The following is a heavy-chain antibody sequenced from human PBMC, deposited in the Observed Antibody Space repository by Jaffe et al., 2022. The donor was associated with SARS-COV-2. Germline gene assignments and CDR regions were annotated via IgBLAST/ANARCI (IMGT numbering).Heavy chain of an antibody. J-gene: IGHJ3*02. CDR1: EFTFSSFP. V-gene: IGHV3-23*01. CDR2: ISGSGANT. CDR3: AKENRGTYSTGFDI. D-gene: IGHD1-26*01. Sequence: EVQLLESGGGLVQPGGSLRLSCVASEFTFSSFPMSWVRQAPGKGPEWVSAISGSGANTYYADPVKGRFTTSRDNSRNTVHLQMNSLRAEDTAIYYCAKENRGTYSTGFDIWGQGTMVTVSS.